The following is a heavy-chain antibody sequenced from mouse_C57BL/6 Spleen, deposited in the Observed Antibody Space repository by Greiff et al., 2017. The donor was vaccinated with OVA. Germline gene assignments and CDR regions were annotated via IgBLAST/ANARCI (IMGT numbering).Heavy chain of an antibody. CDR2: INPSNGGT. J-gene: IGHJ1*03. CDR1: GYTFTSYW. CDR3: ARKGGPSDFDV. Sequence: QVQLQQPGTELVKPGASVKLSCKASGYTFTSYWMHWVKQRPGQGLEWIGNINPSNGGTNYNEKFKSKATLTVDKSSSTAYMQRSSLTSEDAAVYYCARKGGPSDFDVWGTGTTVTVSS. V-gene: IGHV1-53*01.